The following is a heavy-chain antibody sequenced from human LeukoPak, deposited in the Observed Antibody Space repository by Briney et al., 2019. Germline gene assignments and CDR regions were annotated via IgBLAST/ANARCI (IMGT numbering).Heavy chain of an antibody. CDR1: GYSISSGYY. V-gene: IGHV4-38-2*02. CDR3: ARGGSYYYYYMDV. Sequence: SENLSLNCTVSGYSISSGYYWGWIRQPPGKGLEWIGSIYHSGSTYYNPSLKSRVTISVDTSKNQFSLKLSSVTAADTAVYYCARGGSYYYYYMDVWGKGTTVTVSS. J-gene: IGHJ6*03. CDR2: IYHSGST. D-gene: IGHD3-16*01.